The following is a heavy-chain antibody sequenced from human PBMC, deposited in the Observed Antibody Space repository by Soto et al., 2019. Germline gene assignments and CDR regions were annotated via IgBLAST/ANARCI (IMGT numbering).Heavy chain of an antibody. Sequence: EVQLVESGGALVQPGGSLRLSCAASGFTFSDHHMDWVRQAPGKGLEWVGRTRNKGNSYTTEYAASVKGRFTISRDESKNSLYLQMNRLKPGEPAVYYCAFVGATRAYGGEGTLVTVPS. V-gene: IGHV3-72*01. CDR2: TRNKGNSYTT. D-gene: IGHD1-26*01. CDR3: AFVGATRAY. J-gene: IGHJ4*02. CDR1: GFTFSDHH.